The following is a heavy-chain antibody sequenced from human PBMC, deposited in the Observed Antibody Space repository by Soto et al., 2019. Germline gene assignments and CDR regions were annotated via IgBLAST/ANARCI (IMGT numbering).Heavy chain of an antibody. J-gene: IGHJ2*01. Sequence: QVQLVQSGAEVKKPGSSVKVSCKASRGTFSSYAISWVRQAPGQGLEWMGGIIPIFGTANYAQKFQGRVTITADESTSTAYMELSSLRSEDTAVYYCARDTSSGPHWYFDLWGRGTLVTVSS. CDR3: ARDTSSGPHWYFDL. CDR1: RGTFSSYA. CDR2: IIPIFGTA. D-gene: IGHD6-6*01. V-gene: IGHV1-69*01.